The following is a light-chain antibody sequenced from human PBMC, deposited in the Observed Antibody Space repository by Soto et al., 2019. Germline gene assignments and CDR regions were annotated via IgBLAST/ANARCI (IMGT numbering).Light chain of an antibody. CDR2: GAS. Sequence: EIVLTQSPGTLSLSPGERATLSCRASQSVSSNYLAWYQQKPGQAPRLLIYGASSRATGIPDRFSGSGSGTDFTLTISRLEPEDFAVYHCQPYGSSPLTFGGGTQVELK. J-gene: IGKJ4*01. CDR3: QPYGSSPLT. CDR1: QSVSSNY. V-gene: IGKV3-20*01.